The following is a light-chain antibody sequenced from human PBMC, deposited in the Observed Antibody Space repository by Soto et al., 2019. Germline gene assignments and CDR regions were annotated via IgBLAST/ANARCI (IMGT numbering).Light chain of an antibody. CDR3: QQYGSSGT. CDR2: GAS. J-gene: IGKJ1*01. V-gene: IGKV3-20*01. Sequence: EIVLTQSPGTLSLCPGERATLSCRASQSVSSSYLGWFQQKPGQAPRLLIYGASNRATGIPDRFSGSGSGTDFTLTISRLEPEDFAVYYCQQYGSSGTFGKGTKVDIK. CDR1: QSVSSSY.